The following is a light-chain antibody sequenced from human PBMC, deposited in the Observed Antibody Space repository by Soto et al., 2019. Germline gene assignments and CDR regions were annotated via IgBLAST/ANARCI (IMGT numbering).Light chain of an antibody. V-gene: IGKV3-15*01. CDR2: GAS. CDR3: QQYNNWPPWT. Sequence: ERVMPQSPDTLSVSPGVRATLSCRASQSVSSNLAWYQQKPGQAPRLLIYGASTRANGIPARVSGSGSGTEFTLTISSLQSEDFAVYYCQQYNNWPPWTFGQGTKVEIK. CDR1: QSVSSN. J-gene: IGKJ1*01.